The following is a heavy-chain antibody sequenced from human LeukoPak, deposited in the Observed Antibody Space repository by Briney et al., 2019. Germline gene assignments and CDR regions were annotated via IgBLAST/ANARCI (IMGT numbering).Heavy chain of an antibody. D-gene: IGHD4-23*01. V-gene: IGHV1-2*06. CDR2: INPNSGGT. Sequence: ASVKVSCKASGYTFTGYYMHWVRQAPGQGLEWMGRINPNSGGTNYAQKFQGRVTMTRDTSISTAYMELSRLRSDDTAVHYCARLTMVVSPVDYWGQGTLVTVSS. CDR3: ARLTMVVSPVDY. CDR1: GYTFTGYY. J-gene: IGHJ4*02.